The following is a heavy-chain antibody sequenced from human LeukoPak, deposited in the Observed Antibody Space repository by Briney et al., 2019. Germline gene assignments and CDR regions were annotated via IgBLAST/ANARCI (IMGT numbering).Heavy chain of an antibody. V-gene: IGHV4-39*01. D-gene: IGHD3-16*01. J-gene: IGHJ4*02. Sequence: KSSETLSLTCTVSGGSIISNNYYWGWIRQPPGKGLEFIGNVYYLGSTYYNPSLKSRVTFSVHTSKNQFSLKLTSVTAADTAVYYCARRRLQGDLDFWALGTLVTVSS. CDR3: ARRRLQGDLDF. CDR2: VYYLGST. CDR1: GGSIISNNYY.